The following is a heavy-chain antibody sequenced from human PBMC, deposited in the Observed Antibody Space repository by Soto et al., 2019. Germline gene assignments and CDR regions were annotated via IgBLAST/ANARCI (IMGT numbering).Heavy chain of an antibody. J-gene: IGHJ6*02. CDR2: IIPIFGTA. CDR3: ARAENSYGSTPRSYYYYYGMDV. Sequence: QVQLVQSGAEVKKPGSSVKVSCKASGGTFSSYAISWVRQASGQGLEWMGGIIPIFGTANYAQKFQGRVTITADESTSTAYMELSSLRSEDTAVYYCARAENSYGSTPRSYYYYYGMDVWGQGTTVTVSS. CDR1: GGTFSSYA. D-gene: IGHD5-18*01. V-gene: IGHV1-69*01.